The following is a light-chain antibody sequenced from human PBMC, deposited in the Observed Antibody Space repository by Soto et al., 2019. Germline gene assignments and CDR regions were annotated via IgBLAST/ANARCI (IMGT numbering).Light chain of an antibody. CDR2: GSS. Sequence: EIVLTQSPATLSLSPGERATLSCRASQTVRTKYLSWFQHKPGQAPRLLFYGSSSRATGIPDRFSGSGSGTDFTLTISRLEPEDFAVYFCQQYSDSPLTFGEGTKVDIK. V-gene: IGKV3-20*01. CDR1: QTVRTKY. CDR3: QQYSDSPLT. J-gene: IGKJ1*01.